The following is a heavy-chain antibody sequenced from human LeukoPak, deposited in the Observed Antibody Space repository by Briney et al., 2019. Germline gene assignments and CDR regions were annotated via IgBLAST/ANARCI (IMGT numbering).Heavy chain of an antibody. V-gene: IGHV3-30-3*01. CDR2: ISYDGSNK. CDR3: ARDPNYSGYLYYFDY. J-gene: IGHJ4*02. Sequence: GGSLRLSCAASGFTFSSYAMHWVRQAPGKGLEWVAVISYDGSNKYYADSVKGRFTISRDNSKNTLYLQRNSLRAEDTAVYYCARDPNYSGYLYYFDYWGQGTLVTVSS. D-gene: IGHD5-12*01. CDR1: GFTFSSYA.